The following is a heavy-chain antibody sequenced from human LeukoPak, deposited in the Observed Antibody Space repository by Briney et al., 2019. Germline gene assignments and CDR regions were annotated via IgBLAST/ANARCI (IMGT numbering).Heavy chain of an antibody. V-gene: IGHV3-30*02. Sequence: GGSLRLSCAASGFTFSNYGMHWVRQAPGKGLEWVAFIRYDGSNKYYADSVKGRFTISRDNSKNTLYLQMNSLRVEDTAVYYCAKDQAAAVLLLLPGLFDYWGQGTLVTVSS. CDR2: IRYDGSNK. J-gene: IGHJ4*02. D-gene: IGHD3-10*01. CDR1: GFTFSNYG. CDR3: AKDQAAAVLLLLPGLFDY.